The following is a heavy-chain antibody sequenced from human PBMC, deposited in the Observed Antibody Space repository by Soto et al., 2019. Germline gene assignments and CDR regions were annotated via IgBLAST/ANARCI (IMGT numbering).Heavy chain of an antibody. CDR3: ARVRDDSSGYFNWFDP. J-gene: IGHJ5*02. V-gene: IGHV4-30-4*01. D-gene: IGHD3-22*01. CDR2: IYYSGST. CDR1: GGSISSGDYY. Sequence: SETLSLTCTVSGGSISSGDYYWSWIRQPPGKGLEWIGYIYYSGSTYYNPSLKSRVTISVDTSKNQFSLKLSSVIAADTAVYYCARVRDDSSGYFNWFDPWGQGTLVTV.